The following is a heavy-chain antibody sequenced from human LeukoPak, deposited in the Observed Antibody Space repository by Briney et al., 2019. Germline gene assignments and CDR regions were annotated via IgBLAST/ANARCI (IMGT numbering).Heavy chain of an antibody. J-gene: IGHJ4*02. CDR2: ISGSGGST. Sequence: GGSLSLSCAASGFTFSSYAMSWVRQAPGKGLEWVSAISGSGGSTYYADSVKGRFTICRDNSKNALYLQMNSLRAEDTAVYYCAKMDGYSPGYWGQGTLVTVSS. D-gene: IGHD5-24*01. CDR3: AKMDGYSPGY. CDR1: GFTFSSYA. V-gene: IGHV3-23*01.